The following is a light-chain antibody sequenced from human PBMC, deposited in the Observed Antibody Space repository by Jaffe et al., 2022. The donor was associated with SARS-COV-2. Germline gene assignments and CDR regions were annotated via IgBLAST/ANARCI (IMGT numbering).Light chain of an antibody. V-gene: IGLV2-14*01. Sequence: QSALTQPASVSGSPGQSITISCTEISSDVGDYNHVSWYQQHPGKAPKLMIYEVTERPSGVSNRFSGAKSGKTASLTISGLQAEDEADYYCSSYTSSTTVFGGGTKVTVL. J-gene: IGLJ3*02. CDR2: EVT. CDR1: SSDVGDYNH. CDR3: SSYTSSTTV.